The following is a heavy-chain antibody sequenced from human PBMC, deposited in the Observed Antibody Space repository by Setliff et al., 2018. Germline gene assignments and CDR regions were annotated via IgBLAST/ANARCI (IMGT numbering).Heavy chain of an antibody. CDR1: GFTFSNAW. D-gene: IGHD2-2*02. CDR3: TTDRAACSGSSCYNGFDV. CDR2: IKGKTDGLTT. Sequence: GGSLRLSCAASGFTFSNAWMNWVRQAPGKGLELVGRIKGKTDGLTTDYAAPVKGRFTISRDDSKNTLYLQMNSLKTEDTAVYYCTTDRAACSGSSCYNGFDVWGQGTMVTVSS. J-gene: IGHJ3*01. V-gene: IGHV3-15*07.